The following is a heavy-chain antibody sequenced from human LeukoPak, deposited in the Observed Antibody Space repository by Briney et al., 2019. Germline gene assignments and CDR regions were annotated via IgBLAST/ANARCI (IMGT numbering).Heavy chain of an antibody. CDR1: GFTFSSYS. CDR2: ISSSSSYI. CDR3: ARASELSGTIFDY. J-gene: IGHJ4*02. Sequence: GASLKISCAASGFTFSSYSMKGVRQAPGKVVEWVSSISSSSSYIYYAGSVKGRYTISRDNAKNSLYLQMNSLRAEDTAVYYCARASELSGTIFDYWGKGTLVTVSS. D-gene: IGHD2-15*01. V-gene: IGHV3-21*01.